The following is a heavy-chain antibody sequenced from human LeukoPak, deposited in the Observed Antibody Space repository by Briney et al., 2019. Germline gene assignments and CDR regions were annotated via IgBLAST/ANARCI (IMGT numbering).Heavy chain of an antibody. CDR3: VRVITTDRGWYTFDL. J-gene: IGHJ4*02. V-gene: IGHV3-72*01. Sequence: GGSLRLSCEGSGFTFSDHHMDRVRQAPGMGLEWVGRGPARNKPNSCSTQYAASVRGRFTISRDDSKNSLYLQMISLTTEDMAMYYCVRVITTDRGWYTFDLWGQGVPVTVSS. CDR2: GPARNKPNSCST. CDR1: GFTFSDHH. D-gene: IGHD6-19*01.